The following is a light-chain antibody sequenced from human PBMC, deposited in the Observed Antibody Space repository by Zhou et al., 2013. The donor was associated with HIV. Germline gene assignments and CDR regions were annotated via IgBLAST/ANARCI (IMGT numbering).Light chain of an antibody. CDR2: KVS. V-gene: IGKV2-30*02. J-gene: IGKJ5*01. CDR1: QTLVHSDGNTY. Sequence: DIVMTQTPLSSPVTLGQPASISCRSSQTLVHSDGNTYLSWLHQRPGQPPRRLIYKVSNRDSGVPDRFSGSGSGTHFTLKISRVEAEDVGVYYCMQGSHWPPFTFGQGTRLEIK. CDR3: MQGSHWPPFT.